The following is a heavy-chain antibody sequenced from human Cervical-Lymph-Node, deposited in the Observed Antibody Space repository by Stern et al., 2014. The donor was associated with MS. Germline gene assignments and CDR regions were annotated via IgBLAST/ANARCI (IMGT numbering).Heavy chain of an antibody. D-gene: IGHD1-7*01. J-gene: IGHJ5*02. CDR1: RFTFDNYG. Sequence: VQLVESGGGVVQPGTSLRLSCAASRFTFDNYGMHWVRQAPGKGLEWVALPSDDGSNKHYAYSVKGRFTISRDNSNNTLFLQMNSLRAEDTAVYYCAKHRGEDWNYAFWFDPWGQGTLVTVSS. CDR3: AKHRGEDWNYAFWFDP. V-gene: IGHV3-30*18. CDR2: PSDDGSNK.